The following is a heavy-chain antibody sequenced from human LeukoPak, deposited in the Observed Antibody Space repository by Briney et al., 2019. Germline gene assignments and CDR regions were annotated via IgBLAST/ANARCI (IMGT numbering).Heavy chain of an antibody. CDR1: GGSVSSGDYY. J-gene: IGHJ5*02. V-gene: IGHV4-30-4*08. CDR2: IYYSGST. CDR3: AEVLYSYDSSGLGWFDP. Sequence: TLSLTCTVSGGSVSSGDYYWSWIRQPPRKGLEWIGYIYYSGSTYYNPSLKNRVTISVDTSKNQFSLKLSSVTAADTAVYYCAEVLYSYDSSGLGWFDPWGQGTLVTVSS. D-gene: IGHD3-22*01.